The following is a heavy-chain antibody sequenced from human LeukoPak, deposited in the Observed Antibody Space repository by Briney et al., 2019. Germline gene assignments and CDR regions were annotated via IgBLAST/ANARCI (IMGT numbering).Heavy chain of an antibody. J-gene: IGHJ3*02. D-gene: IGHD4-17*01. CDR3: AREPPPADYDDAFDI. Sequence: EASVKVSCKASGYTFTGYFMHWVRPAPGQGLEWMGWINPNSGSTNYAQKFQGRVTRTRDTSISTAYMELSRLRSDDTAVYYCAREPPPADYDDAFDIWGQGTMVTVSS. CDR1: GYTFTGYF. CDR2: INPNSGST. V-gene: IGHV1-2*02.